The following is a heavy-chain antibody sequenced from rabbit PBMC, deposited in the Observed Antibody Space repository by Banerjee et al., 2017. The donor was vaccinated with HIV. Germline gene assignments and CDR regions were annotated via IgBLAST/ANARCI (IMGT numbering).Heavy chain of an antibody. J-gene: IGHJ4*01. V-gene: IGHV1S40*01. CDR3: ARDLGGSSDL. Sequence: QSLEESGGDLVKPGASLTLTCTASGFSFSSYYMCWVRQAPGKGLEWIACIYAGSSGNTYYANWAKGRFTISKTSSTTVTLQMTSLTAADTATYFCARDLGGSSDLWGPGTLVTVS. D-gene: IGHD8-1*01. CDR1: GFSFSSYY. CDR2: IYAGSSGNT.